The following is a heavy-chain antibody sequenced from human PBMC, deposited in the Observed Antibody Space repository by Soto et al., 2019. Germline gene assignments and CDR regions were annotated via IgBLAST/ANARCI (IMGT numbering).Heavy chain of an antibody. CDR3: ARERYYYDSSGYSINYYYYGMDV. CDR1: GGSFSGYY. D-gene: IGHD3-22*01. J-gene: IGHJ6*02. Sequence: SETLSLTCAVYGGSFSGYYWSWIRQPPGKGLEWIGEINHSGSTNYNPSLKSRVTISVDTSKNQFSLKLSSVTAADTAVYYRARERYYYDSSGYSINYYYYGMDVWGQGTTVTVSS. V-gene: IGHV4-34*01. CDR2: INHSGST.